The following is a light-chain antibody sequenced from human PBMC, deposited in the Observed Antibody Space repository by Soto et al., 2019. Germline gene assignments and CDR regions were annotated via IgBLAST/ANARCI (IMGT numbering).Light chain of an antibody. CDR2: GAS. J-gene: IGKJ4*01. Sequence: EIGITQSPSTLSVSPGERATLSCRASQSVSNNLAWYQQKPGQAPRLLIYGASSRATGIPDRFSGSGSGTDFTLTINGLEPEDCAVYYCQQYASSPLTFGGGTKVDIK. CDR1: QSVSNN. V-gene: IGKV3-20*01. CDR3: QQYASSPLT.